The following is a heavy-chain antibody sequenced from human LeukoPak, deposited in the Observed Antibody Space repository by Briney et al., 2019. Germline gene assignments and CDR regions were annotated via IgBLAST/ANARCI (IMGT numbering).Heavy chain of an antibody. CDR3: ARDLSSSYYYVFDY. Sequence: ASVKVSCKTSGGSINNYGINWVRQAPGQGLEWMGWISAYNGNTISAQVLQGRVTMTTDTSTSTAYMELRSLRSDDTAVYYCARDLSSSYYYVFDYWGQGTLVTVSS. CDR2: ISAYNGNT. D-gene: IGHD3-22*01. CDR1: GGSINNYG. J-gene: IGHJ4*02. V-gene: IGHV1-18*01.